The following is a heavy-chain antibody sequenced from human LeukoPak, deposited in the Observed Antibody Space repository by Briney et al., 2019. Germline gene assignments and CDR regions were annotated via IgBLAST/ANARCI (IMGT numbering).Heavy chain of an antibody. D-gene: IGHD5-18*01. Sequence: GGSLRLSCAASGFTFSSYWMSWVRQAPGKGLEWVANIKQDGSEKYYVDSVKGRFTISRDNAKNSLYLQMNSLRAEDTAVYYCAKVGVRGYSTPPRNGFDYWGQGTLVTVSS. CDR1: GFTFSSYW. V-gene: IGHV3-7*03. CDR3: AKVGVRGYSTPPRNGFDY. J-gene: IGHJ4*02. CDR2: IKQDGSEK.